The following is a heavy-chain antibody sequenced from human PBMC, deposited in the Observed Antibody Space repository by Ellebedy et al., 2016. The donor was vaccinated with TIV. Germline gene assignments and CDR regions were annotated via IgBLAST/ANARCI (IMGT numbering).Heavy chain of an antibody. J-gene: IGHJ6*02. CDR2: ISAYNGNT. Sequence: ASVKVSCKASGYTFTSYGISWVRQAPGQGLEWMGWISAYNGNTNYAQKLQGRVTMTTDTSTSTAYLELTGLRSDDTAVYYCAREPYSGYDRLGMDVWGQGTTVTVSS. CDR1: GYTFTSYG. CDR3: AREPYSGYDRLGMDV. V-gene: IGHV1-18*01. D-gene: IGHD5-12*01.